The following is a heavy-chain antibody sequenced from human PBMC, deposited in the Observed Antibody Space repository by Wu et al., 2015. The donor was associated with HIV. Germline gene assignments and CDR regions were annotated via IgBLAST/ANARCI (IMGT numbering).Heavy chain of an antibody. Sequence: QVQLVQSGAEVKKPGSSVKVSCKASGGTFSSYAISWVRQAPGQGLEWMGGIIPIFGTANYAQKFQGRVTITADESTSTAYMELSSLRSEDTAVYYCARDERIAAAPAYYYYGMDVWGQGTTVTVSS. CDR1: GGTFSSYA. CDR2: IIPIFGTA. D-gene: IGHD6-13*01. CDR3: ARDERIAAAPAYYYYGMDV. V-gene: IGHV1-69*12. J-gene: IGHJ6*02.